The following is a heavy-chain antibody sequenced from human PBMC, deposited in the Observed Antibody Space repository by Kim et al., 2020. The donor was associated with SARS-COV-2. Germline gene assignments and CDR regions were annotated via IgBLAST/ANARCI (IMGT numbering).Heavy chain of an antibody. J-gene: IGHJ6*02. CDR2: ISDGGRTI. CDR3: VRDVYYYPMDV. Sequence: GGSLRLSCAASGFTFSGYEMNWVRQAPGKGLEWVSYISDGGRTIYYADSVKGRFTISRDNAKNSLYLQMNNLRAEDTAIYYCVRDVYYYPMDVWGQGTTVTVSS. CDR1: GFTFSGYE. V-gene: IGHV3-48*03.